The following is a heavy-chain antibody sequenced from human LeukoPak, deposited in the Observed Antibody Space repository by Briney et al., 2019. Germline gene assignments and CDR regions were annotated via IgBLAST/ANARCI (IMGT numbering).Heavy chain of an antibody. CDR1: GGSISSSDYY. D-gene: IGHD6-19*01. CDR2: IYYGGST. V-gene: IGHV4-39*01. Sequence: SETLSLTCTVSGGSISSSDYYWGWIRQPPGKGLEWIGSIYYGGSTYYNPSLKSRVTISVDTSMNQFSLKLSSVTAADTAVYYCARQGWASFYYYGVDVWGQGTPVTVSS. CDR3: ARQGWASFYYYGVDV. J-gene: IGHJ6*02.